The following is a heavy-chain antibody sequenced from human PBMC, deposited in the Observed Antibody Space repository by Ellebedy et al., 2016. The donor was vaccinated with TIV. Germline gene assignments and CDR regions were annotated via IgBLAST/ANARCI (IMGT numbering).Heavy chain of an antibody. CDR2: VDCDHTT. V-gene: IGHV3-23*05. CDR3: AKFLNRGSGWTFDY. J-gene: IGHJ4*02. Sequence: GESLKISCAASGFIFNNYAMAWVRQAPGKGLEWVSAVDCDHTTHYADSVKGRFTISSDSFRNTINLQLNSLRADDTAIYYCAKFLNRGSGWTFDYWGQGTLVTVSS. CDR1: GFIFNNYA. D-gene: IGHD6-19*01.